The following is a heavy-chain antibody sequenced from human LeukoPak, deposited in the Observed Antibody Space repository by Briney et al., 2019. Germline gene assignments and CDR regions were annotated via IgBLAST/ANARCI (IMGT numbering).Heavy chain of an antibody. D-gene: IGHD5-12*01. CDR2: ILYDGSNE. J-gene: IGHJ4*02. CDR1: GFTFNTYG. Sequence: PGGSLRLSCAASGFTFNTYGMHWVRQAPGKGLEWVAIILYDGSNEDYADSVKGRFTISRDNSKNMLYLQMNSLRAEDTAVYYCAKDPGLRLKYFDHWGQGTLVTV. V-gene: IGHV3-30*18. CDR3: AKDPGLRLKYFDH.